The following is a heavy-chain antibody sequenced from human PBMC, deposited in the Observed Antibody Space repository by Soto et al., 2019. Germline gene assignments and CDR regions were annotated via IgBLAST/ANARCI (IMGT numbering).Heavy chain of an antibody. CDR3: ATDLGYSSSWYNWFDP. CDR2: FDPEDGEA. J-gene: IGHJ5*02. V-gene: IGHV1-24*01. Sequence: GASVKVSCKVSGYTLTELSMHWVRQAPGKGLEWMGGFDPEDGEAIYAQKFQGRVTMTEDTSTDTAYMELSSLRSEDTAVYYCATDLGYSSSWYNWFDPWGQGTLVTVSS. D-gene: IGHD6-13*01. CDR1: GYTLTELS.